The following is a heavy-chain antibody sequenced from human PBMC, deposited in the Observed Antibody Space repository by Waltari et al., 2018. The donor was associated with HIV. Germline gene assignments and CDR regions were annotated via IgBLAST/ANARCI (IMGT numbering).Heavy chain of an antibody. CDR3: ATGDGRNFGVVREYYHYGMDV. J-gene: IGHJ6*02. V-gene: IGHV1-69*01. D-gene: IGHD3-3*01. CDR2: VIPIFGSP. Sequence: QVQIVQSGAEGKKPGSSVKVSGEASGGSFSNYAVSWVRRVPGQGLEWLGGVIPIFGSPDYSQKFHGRLTIVADESINTAYMELSSLTSEDTAVYYCATGDGRNFGVVREYYHYGMDVWGQGTTVTVSS. CDR1: GGSFSNYA.